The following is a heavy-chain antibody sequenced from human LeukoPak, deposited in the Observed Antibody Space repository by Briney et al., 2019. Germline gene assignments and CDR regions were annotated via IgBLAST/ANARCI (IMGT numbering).Heavy chain of an antibody. CDR2: ISGSGGST. D-gene: IGHD4-17*01. J-gene: IGHJ4*02. V-gene: IGHV3-23*01. CDR3: ARDYGDYACDY. Sequence: GGSLRLSCAASGFTFSSYAMSWVRQAPGKGLEWVSAISGSGGSTYYADSVKGRFTISRDNAKNSLYLQMNSLRAEDTAVYYCARDYGDYACDYWGQGTLVTVSS. CDR1: GFTFSSYA.